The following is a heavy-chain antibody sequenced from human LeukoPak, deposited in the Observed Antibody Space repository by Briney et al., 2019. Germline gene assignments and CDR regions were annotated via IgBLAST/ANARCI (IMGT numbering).Heavy chain of an antibody. J-gene: IGHJ4*02. Sequence: SETLSLTCAVYGGSFSGYYWSWIRQPPGKGLEWIGEINHSGSTNYNPSLKSRVTISVDTSKNQFSLKLSSVTAADTAVYYCARDLARDGYNYWGQGTLVTVSS. CDR1: GGSFSGYY. CDR2: INHSGST. CDR3: ARDLARDGYNY. D-gene: IGHD5-24*01. V-gene: IGHV4-34*01.